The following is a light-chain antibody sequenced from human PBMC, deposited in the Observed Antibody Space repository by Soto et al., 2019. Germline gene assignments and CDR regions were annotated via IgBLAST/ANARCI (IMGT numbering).Light chain of an antibody. Sequence: EIVLTQSPGSLSLSPGQRATLSCRASQSVDTTFFAWYQKKPGQAPRLLIYGASKRAPGIPDRFSGSGSGPDFTLIISRLEPEDFAVYYCQQYMSSATFRQGTKVEIK. V-gene: IGKV3-20*01. CDR1: QSVDTTF. CDR3: QQYMSSAT. CDR2: GAS. J-gene: IGKJ1*01.